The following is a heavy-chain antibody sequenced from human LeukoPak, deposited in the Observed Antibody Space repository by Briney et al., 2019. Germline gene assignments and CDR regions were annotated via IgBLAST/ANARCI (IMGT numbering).Heavy chain of an antibody. J-gene: IGHJ5*02. CDR2: ISYTGST. V-gene: IGHV4-59*01. CDR3: ARDDYRGVTNFDP. CDR1: GGSISPYF. Sequence: SETLSLTCTVSGGSISPYFWSWIRQPPGKGLEWIGYISYTGSTNYNPSLKSRVAISVDTSKNQFSLQLTSVTAADTAVYYCARDDYRGVTNFDPWGQGTLVTVSS. D-gene: IGHD3-10*01.